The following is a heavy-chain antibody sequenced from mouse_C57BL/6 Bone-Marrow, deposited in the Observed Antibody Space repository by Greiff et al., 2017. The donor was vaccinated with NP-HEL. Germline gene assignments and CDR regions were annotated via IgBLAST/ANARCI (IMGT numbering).Heavy chain of an antibody. CDR1: GYAFTNYL. CDR3: ARTTTVVAPYAMDY. V-gene: IGHV1-54*01. Sequence: QVQLKESGAELVRPGTSVTVSCKASGYAFTNYLIEWVKQRPGQGLEWIGVINPGSGGTNYNEKFKGKATLTADKSSSTAYMQLSSLTSEDSAVYFCARTTTVVAPYAMDYWGQGTSVTVSS. CDR2: INPGSGGT. D-gene: IGHD1-1*01. J-gene: IGHJ4*01.